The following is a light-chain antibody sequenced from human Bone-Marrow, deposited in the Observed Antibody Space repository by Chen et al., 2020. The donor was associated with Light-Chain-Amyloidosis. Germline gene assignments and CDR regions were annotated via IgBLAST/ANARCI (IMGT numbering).Light chain of an antibody. CDR3: AAWDDRLNGWV. Sequence: QSVLTQPPSASGTPGQRITISCSGSRSNIGINHVYWYQQLPGTAPKLFMYKSDQRPSGFPDRFAGSKSGGSASLAISGLRSEDEADYYCAAWDDRLNGWVFGGGTKLTVL. J-gene: IGLJ3*02. CDR2: KSD. V-gene: IGLV1-47*01. CDR1: RSNIGINH.